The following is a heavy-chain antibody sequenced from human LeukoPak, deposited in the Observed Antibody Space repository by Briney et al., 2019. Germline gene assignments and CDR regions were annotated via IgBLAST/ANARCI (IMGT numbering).Heavy chain of an antibody. CDR1: GFTFSSYS. D-gene: IGHD2-15*01. CDR2: IKKTGIET. Sequence: PGGSLRLSCAASGFTFSSYSMNWVRQAPGKGLEWVAYIKKTGIETYYLDSVKGRFTITRDNNRNSLFLQMYSLRAEDTAVYFCARENGYCSGSDCYSYFDSWGQGTLVTVSS. J-gene: IGHJ4*02. CDR3: ARENGYCSGSDCYSYFDS. V-gene: IGHV3-7*01.